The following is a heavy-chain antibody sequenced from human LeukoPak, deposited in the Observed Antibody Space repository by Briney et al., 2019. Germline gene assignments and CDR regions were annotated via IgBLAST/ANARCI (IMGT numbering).Heavy chain of an antibody. J-gene: IGHJ4*02. CDR2: MYAGGST. CDR1: GFTVSSNY. CDR3: ARDMSSGYALGDH. D-gene: IGHD3-22*01. V-gene: IGHV3-66*01. Sequence: GGSLRLSCAASGFTVSSNYMSWVRQAPGKGLEWVSVMYAGGSTNHADAVKGRFTISRDNSKNTLHLEMNGLRAEDTAVYYCARDMSSGYALGDHWGQGTLVTVSS.